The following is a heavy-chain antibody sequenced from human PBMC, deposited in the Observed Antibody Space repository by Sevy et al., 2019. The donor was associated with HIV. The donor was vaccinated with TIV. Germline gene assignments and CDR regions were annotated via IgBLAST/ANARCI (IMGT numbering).Heavy chain of an antibody. Sequence: ASVKVSCKTSGYNFNGYYIHWVRQAPGQGLEWMGXXSPXSDGTNYSQRFQGRVTLTRDTSISTAYMELRSLRSDDTAVYYCTTVRVYQPPXWGQGTLVTVSS. CDR3: TTVRVYQPPX. V-gene: IGHV1-2*02. D-gene: IGHD2-8*01. J-gene: IGHJ4*02. CDR1: GYNFNGYY. CDR2: XSPXSDGT.